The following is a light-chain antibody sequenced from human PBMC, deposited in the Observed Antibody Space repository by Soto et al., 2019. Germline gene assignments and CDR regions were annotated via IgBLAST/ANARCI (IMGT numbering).Light chain of an antibody. CDR1: QTIGKY. CDR3: QQSYNTPQT. J-gene: IGKJ1*01. CDR2: TAS. V-gene: IGKV1-39*01. Sequence: DIQMTQSPSSLSASVGDRVTITCRPSQTIGKYLNWYQQKPGQAPKLLIYTASTLPSGVPSRFSGSRPGTNFTLTISSXQPEDLATYYCQQSYNTPQTFGQGTKVDIK.